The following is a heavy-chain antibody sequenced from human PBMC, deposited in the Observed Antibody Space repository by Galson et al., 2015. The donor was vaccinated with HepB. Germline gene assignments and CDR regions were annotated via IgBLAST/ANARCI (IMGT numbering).Heavy chain of an antibody. CDR3: ARGRGGYRRFDY. D-gene: IGHD5-24*01. V-gene: IGHV3-7*01. J-gene: IGHJ4*02. Sequence: SLRLSCAASGFTFSNYWMSWVRQAPGKGLEWVANIKQDGSEKYYVDSVKGRFTISRDNAQNSLYLQMNSLRAEDTAVYYCARGRGGYRRFDYWGQGTLVTVSS. CDR2: IKQDGSEK. CDR1: GFTFSNYW.